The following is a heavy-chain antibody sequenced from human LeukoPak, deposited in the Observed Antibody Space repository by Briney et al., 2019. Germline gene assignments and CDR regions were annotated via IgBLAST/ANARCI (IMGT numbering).Heavy chain of an antibody. CDR3: ARGPRYVDV. V-gene: IGHV4-34*01. CDR1: GGSLSGYY. CDR2: INHSGST. Sequence: SETLSLTCAVYGGSLSGYYWSWIRQPPGKGLEWIGEINHSGSTNYNPSLKSRVTISVDTSKNQFSLKLSSVTAADTAVYYCARGPRYVDVWGKGTTVTVSS. J-gene: IGHJ6*03.